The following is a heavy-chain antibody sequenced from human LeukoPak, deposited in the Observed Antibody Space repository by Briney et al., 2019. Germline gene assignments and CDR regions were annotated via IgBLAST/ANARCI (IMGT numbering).Heavy chain of an antibody. J-gene: IGHJ5*02. CDR1: GYTFHNYD. V-gene: IGHV1-8*01. CDR3: ARGRFDP. CDR2: MNPVAGNT. Sequence: ASVKVSCKASGYTFHNYDINCVREAAGQGLEWMGWMNPVAGNTGYAPKFLGRVTMTRNTSTGTAYLELDRLTSADTAVYYCARGRFDPWGQGTQVIVSS.